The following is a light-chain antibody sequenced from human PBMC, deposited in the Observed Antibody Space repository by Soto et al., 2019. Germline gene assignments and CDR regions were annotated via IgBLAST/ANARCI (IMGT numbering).Light chain of an antibody. CDR1: QSIGRW. CDR3: QQYYSYCPWT. J-gene: IGKJ1*01. Sequence: EIQLTQSPASLSVSPGERVTITCRASQSIGRWLACYQQKPGKAPKLLIYDASSLESGVPSRFSGSRSGTEDPRIINSCLPAEVPSVYFQQYYSYCPWTFGQGTKVDIK. V-gene: IGKV1-5*01. CDR2: DAS.